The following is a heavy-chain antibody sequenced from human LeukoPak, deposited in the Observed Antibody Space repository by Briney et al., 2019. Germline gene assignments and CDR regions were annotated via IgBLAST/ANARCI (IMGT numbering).Heavy chain of an antibody. CDR2: MNPNSGNT. CDR1: GGTFSSYA. Sequence: PRASVKVSCKASGGTFSSYAISWVRQATGQGLEWMGWMNPNSGNTGYAQKFQGRVTMTRNTSISTAYMELSSLRSEDTAVYYCARTGMESVSQRIFGVVIPHRPPIHNWFDPWGQGTLVTVSS. V-gene: IGHV1-8*02. J-gene: IGHJ5*02. CDR3: ARTGMESVSQRIFGVVIPHRPPIHNWFDP. D-gene: IGHD3-3*01.